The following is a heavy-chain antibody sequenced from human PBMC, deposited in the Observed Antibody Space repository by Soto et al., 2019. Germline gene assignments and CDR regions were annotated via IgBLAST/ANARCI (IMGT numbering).Heavy chain of an antibody. CDR2: MNPNSGNT. D-gene: IGHD3-10*01. V-gene: IGHV1-8*01. CDR3: AAGYYGSGSYYNPIDYYYYGMDV. CDR1: GYTFTSYD. J-gene: IGHJ6*02. Sequence: GASVKVSCKASGYTFTSYDINWVRQATGQGLEWMGWMNPNSGNTGYAQKFQGRVTMTRNTSISTAYMELSSLRSEDTAAYYCAAGYYGSGSYYNPIDYYYYGMDVWGQGTTVTVSS.